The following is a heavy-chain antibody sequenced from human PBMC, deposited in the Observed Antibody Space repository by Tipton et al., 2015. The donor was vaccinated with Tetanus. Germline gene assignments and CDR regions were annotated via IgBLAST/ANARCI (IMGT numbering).Heavy chain of an antibody. Sequence: TLSLTCTVSGGSISTYYWSWIRQPAGKGLEWIGRIYTSGSTNYNPSLKRRVTMSVDTSNNQFSLKLSSVTAADTAGYYWARDVWRYYDSSGYQDHDAFDIWGQGTMVTVSS. CDR2: IYTSGST. CDR3: ARDVWRYYDSSGYQDHDAFDI. D-gene: IGHD3-22*01. J-gene: IGHJ3*02. CDR1: GGSISTYY. V-gene: IGHV4-4*07.